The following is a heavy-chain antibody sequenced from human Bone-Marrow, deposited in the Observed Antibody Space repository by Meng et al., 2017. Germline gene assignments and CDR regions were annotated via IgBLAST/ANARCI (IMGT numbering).Heavy chain of an antibody. CDR2: INWNGGST. CDR3: ARERGYGNTYYFDY. D-gene: IGHD4-11*01. Sequence: GESLKISCAASGFTFDDYGMCWVRQAPGKGLEWVSGINWNGGSTGYADSLKGRFTISRDNAKNSLYLQMNSLRAEDTALYYCARERGYGNTYYFDYWGQGTLVTVSS. J-gene: IGHJ4*02. V-gene: IGHV3-20*04. CDR1: GFTFDDYG.